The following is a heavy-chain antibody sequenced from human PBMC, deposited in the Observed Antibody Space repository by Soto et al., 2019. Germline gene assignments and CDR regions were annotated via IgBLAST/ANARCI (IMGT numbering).Heavy chain of an antibody. CDR1: GFTFSSYG. Sequence: GGSLRLSCAASGFTFSSYGMHWVRQAPGKGLEWVAVISYDGSNKYYADSVKGRFTISRDNSKNTLYLQMNSLRAEDTAVYYCAKDRDGYCTNGVCYWEYFDYWGQGTLVTVSS. CDR2: ISYDGSNK. J-gene: IGHJ4*02. D-gene: IGHD2-8*01. CDR3: AKDRDGYCTNGVCYWEYFDY. V-gene: IGHV3-30*18.